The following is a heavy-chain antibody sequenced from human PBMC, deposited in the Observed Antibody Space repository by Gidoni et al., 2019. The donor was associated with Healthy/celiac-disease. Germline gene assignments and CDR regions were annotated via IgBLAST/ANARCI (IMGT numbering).Heavy chain of an antibody. CDR3: ARCPDIVVVPAARTNWFDP. V-gene: IGHV4-34*01. CDR1: GGSFSGYY. CDR2: INHSGST. Sequence: QVQLQQWGAGLLKPSETLSLTCAVYGGSFSGYYWSWIRQPPGKGLEWIGEINHSGSTNYNPSLKSRVTISVDTSKNQFSLKLSSVTAADTAVYYCARCPDIVVVPAARTNWFDPWGQGTLVNVSS. D-gene: IGHD2-2*01. J-gene: IGHJ5*02.